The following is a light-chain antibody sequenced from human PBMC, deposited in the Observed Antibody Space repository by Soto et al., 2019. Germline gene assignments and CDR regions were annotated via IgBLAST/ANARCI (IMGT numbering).Light chain of an antibody. V-gene: IGKV1-5*03. Sequence: DIQMTQSPSTLSASVGDRVTITCRASQSISVWLAWFQQKPGNAPKLLIYKASTLESGVPSRFSGSGSGTEFTITISSLQPDDSANYYCQQYNNRWTFGQGTKVEI. CDR3: QQYNNRWT. J-gene: IGKJ1*01. CDR2: KAS. CDR1: QSISVW.